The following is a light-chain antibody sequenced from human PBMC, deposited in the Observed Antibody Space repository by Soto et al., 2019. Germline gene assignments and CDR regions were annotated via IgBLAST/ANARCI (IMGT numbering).Light chain of an antibody. V-gene: IGLV2-8*01. Sequence: QSALTQPPSASGSPGQSVTISCTGTSSDVGGYNYVSWYQQHPGKAPKLMIYDVSKRPSGVPDRFSGSKSGNTASLTVSGLQAEDEADYYCSSYAGSNTVVFGGRTKLTVL. CDR2: DVS. CDR3: SSYAGSNTVV. J-gene: IGLJ2*01. CDR1: SSDVGGYNY.